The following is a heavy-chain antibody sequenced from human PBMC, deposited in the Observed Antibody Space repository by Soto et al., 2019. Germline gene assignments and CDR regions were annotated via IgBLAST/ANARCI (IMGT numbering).Heavy chain of an antibody. D-gene: IGHD1-26*01. J-gene: IGHJ4*02. CDR3: AHAYGGRSLY. Sequence: SGPTLVNPTQTLTLTCTFSGFSLTTDRVGVGWIRQPPREALEWLAVIYWDDSKTYRPSLESRLTITKDTSKNQVALTMTNMDSLDTATYYCAHAYGGRSLYWGQGTLVTVSS. V-gene: IGHV2-5*02. CDR1: GFSLTTDRVG. CDR2: IYWDDSK.